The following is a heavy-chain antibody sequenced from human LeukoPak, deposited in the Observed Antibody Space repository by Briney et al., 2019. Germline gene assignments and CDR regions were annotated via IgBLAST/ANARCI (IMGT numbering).Heavy chain of an antibody. D-gene: IGHD1/OR15-1a*01. CDR1: GFTFSSYG. Sequence: GGSLRLSCAASGFTFSSYGMHWVRQAPGKGLEWVAVISYDGSNKYYADSVKGRFTISRDNSKNTLYLQMNSLRAEDTAVYYCAKETTRSLGYYYYMDVWGKGTTVTVSS. CDR2: ISYDGSNK. J-gene: IGHJ6*03. CDR3: AKETTRSLGYYYYMDV. V-gene: IGHV3-30*18.